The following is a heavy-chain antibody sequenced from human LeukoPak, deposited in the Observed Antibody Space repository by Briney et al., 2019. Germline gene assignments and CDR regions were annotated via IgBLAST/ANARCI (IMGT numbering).Heavy chain of an antibody. CDR1: GGSISSYY. J-gene: IGHJ4*02. Sequence: SGTLSLTCTVSGGSISSYYWTWVRQPPGKGLQWIGSIHYGGSTNYNPSLKSRVTISLDTSKNQFSLRLSSVTAADTALYYCARAPDCTNGLCYFDYWGQGTLVTVSS. CDR3: ARAPDCTNGLCYFDY. D-gene: IGHD2-8*01. V-gene: IGHV4-59*01. CDR2: IHYGGST.